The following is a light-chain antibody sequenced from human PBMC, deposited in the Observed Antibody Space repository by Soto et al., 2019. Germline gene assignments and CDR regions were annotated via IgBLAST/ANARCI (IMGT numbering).Light chain of an antibody. CDR1: SGGIASNS. CDR2: EDS. Sequence: NFMLTQPHSVSESPGKTVIISCTRSSGGIASNSVQWYQQRPGSAPTTVIYEDSQRPSGVPYRFSGSTDGSSNSASLTISGLQTEEEADYSCQFYETNTVVFGGGTKLTAL. V-gene: IGLV6-57*04. J-gene: IGLJ2*01. CDR3: QFYETNTVV.